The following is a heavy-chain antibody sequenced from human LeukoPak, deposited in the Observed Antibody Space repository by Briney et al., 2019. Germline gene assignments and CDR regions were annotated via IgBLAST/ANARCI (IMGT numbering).Heavy chain of an antibody. V-gene: IGHV1-46*01. CDR3: ARGTLLWFGEGTYYFDY. J-gene: IGHJ4*02. CDR1: GYTFTSYY. Sequence: ASVKVSCKASGYTFTSYYMHWVRQAPGQGLEWMGIINPSGGGTSYAQKFQGRVTMTRDMSTSTVYMELSSLRSEDTAVYYCARGTLLWFGEGTYYFDYWGQGTLVTVSS. CDR2: INPSGGGT. D-gene: IGHD3-10*01.